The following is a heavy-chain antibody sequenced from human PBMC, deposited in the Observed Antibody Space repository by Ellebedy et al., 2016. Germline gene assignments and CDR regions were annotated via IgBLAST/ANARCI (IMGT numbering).Heavy chain of an antibody. D-gene: IGHD2-2*01. J-gene: IGHJ4*02. CDR2: IRGSGDIT. CDR1: GFTFSSYA. CDR3: AKGESIVIVPAAVDY. Sequence: GESLKISXAASGFTFSSYAMSWVRQPPGKGLEWVSVIRGSGDITYYADSVKGRFTISRDNSKNTLYLQINNLRAEDTAVYYCAKGESIVIVPAAVDYWGQGTLVTVSS. V-gene: IGHV3-23*01.